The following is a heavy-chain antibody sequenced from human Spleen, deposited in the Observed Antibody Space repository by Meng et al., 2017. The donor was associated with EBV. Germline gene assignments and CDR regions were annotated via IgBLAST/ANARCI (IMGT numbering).Heavy chain of an antibody. CDR3: ARANLKDLLRTYFDF. J-gene: IGHJ4*02. V-gene: IGHV4-4*02. D-gene: IGHD1-26*01. CDR1: GGSISTDSW. Sequence: QVQLQESGPGLVKPSGTLSLTGVVSGGSISTDSWWSWVRQPPGKGLEWIGETHHSGSTNYNPSLKSRVSMSLDKSKSQFSLRLSSMTAADTAVYYCARANLKDLLRTYFDFWGQGTLVTASS. CDR2: THHSGST.